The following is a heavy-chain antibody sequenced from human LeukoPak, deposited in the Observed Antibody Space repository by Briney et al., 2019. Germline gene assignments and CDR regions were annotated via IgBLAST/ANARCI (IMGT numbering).Heavy chain of an antibody. J-gene: IGHJ5*02. CDR3: AKDLRYCSTTRCYKEWFDL. D-gene: IGHD2-2*02. CDR1: GFTFSSYA. CDR2: ISGSGGGT. Sequence: GASLRFSCAASGFTFSSYAMTWVRQAPGKGLEWVSAISGSGGGTYYADSVKGRFTISRDNSKSTLFLQMNSLRAEDTAIYYCAKDLRYCSTTRCYKEWFDLWGQGTLVTVSS. V-gene: IGHV3-23*01.